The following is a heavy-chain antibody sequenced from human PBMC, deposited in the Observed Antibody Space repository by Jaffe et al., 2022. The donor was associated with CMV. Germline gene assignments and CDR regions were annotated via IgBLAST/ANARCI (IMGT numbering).Heavy chain of an antibody. CDR3: AKDRYCSGGSCYSCLDY. CDR2: ISGSGGST. V-gene: IGHV3-23*04. Sequence: EVQLVESGGGLVQPGGSLRLSCAASGFTFSSYAMSWVRQAPGKGLEWVSAISGSGGSTYYADSVKGRFTISRDNSKNTLYLQMNSLRAEDTAVYYCAKDRYCSGGSCYSCLDYWGQGTLVTVSS. D-gene: IGHD2-15*01. J-gene: IGHJ4*02. CDR1: GFTFSSYA.